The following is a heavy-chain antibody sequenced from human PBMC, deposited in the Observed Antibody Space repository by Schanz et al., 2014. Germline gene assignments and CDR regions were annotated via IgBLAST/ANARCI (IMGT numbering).Heavy chain of an antibody. CDR3: AREGIAARPFDS. V-gene: IGHV4-39*07. CDR1: GGSISSSSYF. J-gene: IGHJ4*02. D-gene: IGHD6-6*01. Sequence: QLQLQESGPGLVKPSETLSLTCTVSGGSISSSSYFWGWIRQPPGKGLEWIGSIYHSGSTYNNPSIKSRVTISVDTSKNQFSLKLSSVTAADTAVYYCAREGIAARPFDSWGQGTLVTVSS. CDR2: IYHSGST.